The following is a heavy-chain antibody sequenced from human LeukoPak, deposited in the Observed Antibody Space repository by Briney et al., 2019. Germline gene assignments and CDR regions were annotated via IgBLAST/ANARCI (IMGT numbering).Heavy chain of an antibody. Sequence: PSETLSLICAVYGGSFSGYYWSWIRQPPGKGLEWIGEINHSGSTNYNPSRKRRVTISVDTSKNQFSLKLSSVTAADTAVYYCARGRGSSGSRRGFDPWGQGTLVTVPS. J-gene: IGHJ5*02. CDR2: INHSGST. CDR3: ARGRGSSGSRRGFDP. V-gene: IGHV4-34*01. D-gene: IGHD6-19*01. CDR1: GGSFSGYY.